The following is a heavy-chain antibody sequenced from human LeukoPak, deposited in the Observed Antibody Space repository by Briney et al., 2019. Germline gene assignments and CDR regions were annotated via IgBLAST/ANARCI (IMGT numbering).Heavy chain of an antibody. J-gene: IGHJ4*02. CDR2: ISFDGSNK. D-gene: IGHD2-15*01. V-gene: IGHV3-30-3*01. CDR3: ARDATEEVVVNEYYFDY. CDR1: RFTFSNYA. Sequence: GGSLRLSCAASRFTFSNYAMHWVRQAPGKGLEWQAVISFDGSNKYYADSVKGRFTISRDNSKKMLYLQMNSLRAEDTAVYYCARDATEEVVVNEYYFDYWGQGTLVTVSS.